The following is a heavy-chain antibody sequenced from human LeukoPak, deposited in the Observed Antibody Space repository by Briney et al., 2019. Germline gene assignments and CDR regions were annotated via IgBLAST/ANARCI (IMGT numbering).Heavy chain of an antibody. CDR3: ARGAYINNGNSDWFDP. CDR1: GFTFSDFY. J-gene: IGHJ5*02. V-gene: IGHV3-11*04. D-gene: IGHD1-1*01. Sequence: GGSLRLSCAASGFTFSDFYMAWVRQAPGKGLEWLSYISNTGGTIYYADSVRGRFTTSRDNAKNSLYLQMNSLRAEDTAVYYCARGAYINNGNSDWFDPWGQGTLVTVSS. CDR2: ISNTGGTI.